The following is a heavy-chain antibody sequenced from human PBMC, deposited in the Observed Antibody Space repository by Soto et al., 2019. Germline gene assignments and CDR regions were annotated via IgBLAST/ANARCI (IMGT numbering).Heavy chain of an antibody. CDR1: GFTFSSYA. J-gene: IGHJ4*02. D-gene: IGHD2-21*01. CDR2: ISGSGGST. V-gene: IGHV3-23*01. CDR3: ANAQHIVLVIAIDS. Sequence: ALRLSCAASGFTFSSYAMSWVRQAPGKGLEWVSAISGSGGSTYYADSVKGRFTISRNNPKNTLYLQMNSLRAEDPAVYYCANAQHIVLVIAIDSWGQGTMVTVSS.